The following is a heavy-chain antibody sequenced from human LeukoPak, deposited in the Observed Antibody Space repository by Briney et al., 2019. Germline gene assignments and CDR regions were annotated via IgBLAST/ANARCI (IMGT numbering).Heavy chain of an antibody. Sequence: GGSLRLSCAASGFTFSSYAMHWVRQAPGKGLEWVAVISYDGSNKYYADSVKGRFTISRDNSKNTLYLQMDSLRAEDTAVYYCARDPYYSGMDAWGQGTTVTVSS. CDR2: ISYDGSNK. CDR1: GFTFSSYA. CDR3: ARDPYYSGMDA. J-gene: IGHJ6*02. V-gene: IGHV3-30-3*01.